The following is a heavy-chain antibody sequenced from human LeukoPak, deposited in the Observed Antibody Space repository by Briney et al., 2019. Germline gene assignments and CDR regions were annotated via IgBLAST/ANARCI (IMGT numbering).Heavy chain of an antibody. CDR2: VSYDASST. D-gene: IGHD5-18*01. Sequence: GGSLRLSCAASGFTFSTYGMHWVRQAPGKGLEWVAVVSYDASSTYYADSVKGRFTISRDNSKNTLYLQMNSLRSDDTAVYYCARAGYSYGYIGYFDYWGQGTLVTVSS. J-gene: IGHJ4*02. V-gene: IGHV3-30*03. CDR1: GFTFSTYG. CDR3: ARAGYSYGYIGYFDY.